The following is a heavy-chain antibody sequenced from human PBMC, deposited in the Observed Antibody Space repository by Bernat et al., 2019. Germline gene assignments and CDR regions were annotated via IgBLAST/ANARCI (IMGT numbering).Heavy chain of an antibody. CDR1: GFTFSSYA. D-gene: IGHD4-17*01. V-gene: IGHV3-30*04. CDR2: ISYDGSNE. CDR3: ARVSLYGAPTSGMDV. Sequence: QVQLVESGGGVVQPGRSLRLSCAASGFTFSSYAMHWVRQAPGKGLEWVAVISYDGSNENYADSVKGRFTISRDNSKNTLFLQMNSLRAEDTAVYYCARVSLYGAPTSGMDVWGQGTTVTVSS. J-gene: IGHJ6*02.